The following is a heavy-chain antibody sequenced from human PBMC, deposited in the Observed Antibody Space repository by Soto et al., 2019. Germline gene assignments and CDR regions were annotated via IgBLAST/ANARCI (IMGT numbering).Heavy chain of an antibody. V-gene: IGHV1-2*02. CDR3: ARDPGTQRGGMDV. D-gene: IGHD1-7*01. J-gene: IGHJ6*02. CDR1: GYTFTGYY. CDR2: INPNSGGT. Sequence: QVQLVQSGAEVKKPGASVKVSCKASGYTFTGYYMHWVRQAPGQGLEWMGWINPNSGGTNYAQKFQGRATVTRDASISTAYMELSRLRSDDTAVYYCARDPGTQRGGMDVWGQGTTVTVSS.